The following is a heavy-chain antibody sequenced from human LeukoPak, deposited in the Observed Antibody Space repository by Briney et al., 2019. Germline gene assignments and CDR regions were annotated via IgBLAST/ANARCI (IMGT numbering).Heavy chain of an antibody. Sequence: GGSLRLSCVASGFTFTHYGFHWVRQAPGKALEWVSFISYDGNTKYGDSVKGRFTISRDNSKNTPYLEMNGLRSDDTAVYYCARDPLDISRWTNAFDIWGQGTMVTVSS. CDR3: ARDPLDISRWTNAFDI. V-gene: IGHV3-30*03. CDR1: GFTFTHYG. D-gene: IGHD2-2*03. J-gene: IGHJ3*02. CDR2: ISYDGNTK.